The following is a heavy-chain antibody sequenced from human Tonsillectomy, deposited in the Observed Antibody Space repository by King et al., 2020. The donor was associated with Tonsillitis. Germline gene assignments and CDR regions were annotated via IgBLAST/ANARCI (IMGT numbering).Heavy chain of an antibody. CDR1: GFTFSTYG. D-gene: IGHD5-24*01. Sequence: VQLVESGGGVVQPGRSLRLSCAASGFTFSTYGMHWVRQAPGKGLEWVAVISYDGSNKKYADSVRGRFTISRDNSKNTLYLQMNSLRADDTAVYYCAKDRGPDGNNYDGALVWGQGTLVTVSS. V-gene: IGHV3-30*18. CDR3: AKDRGPDGNNYDGALV. J-gene: IGHJ4*02. CDR2: ISYDGSNK.